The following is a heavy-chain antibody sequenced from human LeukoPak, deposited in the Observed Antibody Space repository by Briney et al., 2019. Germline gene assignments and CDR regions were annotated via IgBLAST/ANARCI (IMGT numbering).Heavy chain of an antibody. V-gene: IGHV3-23*01. D-gene: IGHD6-19*01. CDR3: AKDIDSSPIYYFDY. J-gene: IGHJ4*02. Sequence: PGGSLRLSCAASGFTFSSYAMSWVRQAPGKGLEWVSAISGSDGSTYYADSVKGRFTISRDNSKNTLYLQMNSPRAEDTAVYYCAKDIDSSPIYYFDYWGQGTLVTVSS. CDR1: GFTFSSYA. CDR2: ISGSDGST.